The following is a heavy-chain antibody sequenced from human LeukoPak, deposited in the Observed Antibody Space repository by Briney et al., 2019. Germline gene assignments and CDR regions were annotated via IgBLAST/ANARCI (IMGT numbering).Heavy chain of an antibody. CDR2: IYYSGST. V-gene: IGHV4-39*07. Sequence: SETLSLTCTVSGGSISSSSYYWGWIRQPPGKGLEWIGSIYYSGSTYYNPSLKSRVTISVDTSKNQFSLKLSSVTAADTAVYYCAREVLLWFGEPRAFDIWGQGTMVTVSS. CDR1: GGSISSSSYY. CDR3: AREVLLWFGEPRAFDI. D-gene: IGHD3-10*01. J-gene: IGHJ3*02.